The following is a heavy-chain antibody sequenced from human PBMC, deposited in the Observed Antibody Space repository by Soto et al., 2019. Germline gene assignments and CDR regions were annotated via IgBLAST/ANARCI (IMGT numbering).Heavy chain of an antibody. D-gene: IGHD2-15*01. J-gene: IGHJ6*03. CDR1: GGSISSGGYY. CDR3: ARGNCSGGSCYSYYYYYMDD. Sequence: QVQLQESGPGLVKPSQTLSLTCTVSGGSISSGGYYWSWIRQHPGKGLEWIGYIYYRGSTYYNPSLKSRVTISVDTSKIQFSLKLSSVTAADTAVYYCARGNCSGGSCYSYYYYYMDDWGKGTTVTVSS. CDR2: IYYRGST. V-gene: IGHV4-31*03.